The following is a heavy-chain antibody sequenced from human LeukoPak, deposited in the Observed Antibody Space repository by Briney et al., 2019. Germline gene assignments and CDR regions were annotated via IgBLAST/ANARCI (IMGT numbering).Heavy chain of an antibody. CDR1: GGAFSGYY. D-gene: IGHD6-19*01. CDR3: ARAVGYSSGWYSS. CDR2: INHSGST. Sequence: SETLCLTCAVYGGAFSGYYWSWIRQPPGKGLEWIGEINHSGSTNYNPSLKSRVTISVDTSKNQFSLKLSSVTAADTAVYYRARAVGYSSGWYSSWGQGTLVTVSS. V-gene: IGHV4-34*01. J-gene: IGHJ4*02.